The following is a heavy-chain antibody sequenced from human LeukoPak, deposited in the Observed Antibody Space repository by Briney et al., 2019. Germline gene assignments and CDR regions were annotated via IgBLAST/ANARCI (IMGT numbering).Heavy chain of an antibody. V-gene: IGHV3-73*01. J-gene: IGHJ3*02. CDR2: IRSKGNSYAT. CDR3: ARGLRQWLTRHAFDI. Sequence: GGSLRLSCAASGFSFSASAMHWVRQASGKGLEWVGRIRSKGNSYATEYGASVKGRFTISRDDSKNTAYLQMNSLRAEDTAVYYCARGLRQWLTRHAFDIWGQGTMVTVSS. CDR1: GFSFSASA. D-gene: IGHD6-19*01.